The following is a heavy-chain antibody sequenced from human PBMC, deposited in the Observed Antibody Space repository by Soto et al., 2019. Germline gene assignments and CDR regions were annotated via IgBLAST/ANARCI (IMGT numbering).Heavy chain of an antibody. CDR2: IKHDGSKQ. V-gene: IGHV3-7*01. CDR1: GFTFDNYY. Sequence: GGSLRLSCAASGFTFDNYYMTWVRQAPGKGPEWVAIIKHDGSKQYYVDSVKGRFTISRDNANNSLYLQMNSLRAEDTAVYFCARGNGNYYYCFDVWGQGTMVTVSS. D-gene: IGHD4-4*01. CDR3: ARGNGNYYYCFDV. J-gene: IGHJ6*02.